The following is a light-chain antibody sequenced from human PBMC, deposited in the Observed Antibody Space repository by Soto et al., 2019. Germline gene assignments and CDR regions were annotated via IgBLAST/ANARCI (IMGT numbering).Light chain of an antibody. CDR3: QQSGSSFYT. V-gene: IGKV3-20*01. J-gene: IGKJ2*01. CDR1: QSVSSAY. CDR2: GAS. Sequence: EIGLTQSQGTLSLSPGERATLSCMARQSVSSAYLAWYQQIPGQAPRLLIYGASSRATGIPDRFSGSGSGSDFTLTISGLEPEDFAVYYCQQSGSSFYTFGQGTKLEI.